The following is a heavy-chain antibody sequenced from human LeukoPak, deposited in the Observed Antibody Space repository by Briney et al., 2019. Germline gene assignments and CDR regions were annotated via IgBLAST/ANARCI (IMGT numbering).Heavy chain of an antibody. J-gene: IGHJ6*03. Sequence: ASVKVSCKASGYIFTSYDINWVRQATGQGLEWMGWMNPNSGNTGYAQKFQGRVTITRNTSISTAYMELSSLRSEDTAVYYCARGKSEGRYYDFWSGYLGPYYYYMDVWGKGTTVTVSS. V-gene: IGHV1-8*03. D-gene: IGHD3-3*01. CDR2: MNPNSGNT. CDR3: ARGKSEGRYYDFWSGYLGPYYYYMDV. CDR1: GYIFTSYD.